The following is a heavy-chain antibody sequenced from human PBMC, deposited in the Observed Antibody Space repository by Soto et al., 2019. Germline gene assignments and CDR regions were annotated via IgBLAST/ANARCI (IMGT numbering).Heavy chain of an antibody. V-gene: IGHV4-59*01. CDR3: AREIYGESAFDI. J-gene: IGHJ3*02. CDR2: IYYSGST. CDR1: GGSISSYY. Sequence: SETLSLTCTVSGGSISSYYWSWIRQPPGKGLEWIGYIYYSGSTNYNPSLKSRVTISVDTSKNQFSLKLSSVTAADTAVYYCAREIYGESAFDIWGQGTMVTVSS. D-gene: IGHD3-10*01.